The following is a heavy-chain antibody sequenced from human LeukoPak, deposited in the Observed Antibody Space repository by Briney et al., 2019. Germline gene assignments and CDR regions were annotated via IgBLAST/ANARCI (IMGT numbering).Heavy chain of an antibody. CDR3: ARRGTYGSGSYYDSRLKYYFDY. CDR1: GGSFSGYY. D-gene: IGHD3-10*01. Sequence: SETLSLTCAVYGGSFSGYYWSWIRQPPGKGLEWIGEINHSGSTNYNPSLKSRVTISVDTSKNQFSLKLSSVTAADTAVYYCARRGTYGSGSYYDSRLKYYFDYWGQGTLVTVSS. CDR2: INHSGST. J-gene: IGHJ4*02. V-gene: IGHV4-34*01.